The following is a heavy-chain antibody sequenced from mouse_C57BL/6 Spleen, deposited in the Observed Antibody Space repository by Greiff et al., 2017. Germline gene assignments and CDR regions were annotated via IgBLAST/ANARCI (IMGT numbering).Heavy chain of an antibody. V-gene: IGHV2-5*01. CDR1: GFSLTSYG. CDR3: AKNQDYDDPGAMDY. CDR2: IWRGGST. J-gene: IGHJ4*01. Sequence: QVQLQQSGPGLVQPSQSLSITCTVSGFSLTSYGVHWVRQSPGKGLEWLGVIWRGGSTDYNAAFMSRLSITKDNSKSQVFFKMNSLQADDTAIYYCAKNQDYDDPGAMDYWGQGTSVTVSS. D-gene: IGHD2-13*01.